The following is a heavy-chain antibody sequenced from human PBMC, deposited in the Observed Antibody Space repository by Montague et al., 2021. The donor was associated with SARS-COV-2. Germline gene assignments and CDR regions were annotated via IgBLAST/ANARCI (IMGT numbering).Heavy chain of an antibody. Sequence: SETLSLTCTVSGGSISSSSYYWGWIRQPPGKGLEWIGSIYYTVNTYYNPSLKSRVTISVDASKNQFSLTLSSVSAADTAVYYCARQTTLLRGRAPPGVWGQGTTVTVPS. CDR3: ARQTTLLRGRAPPGV. J-gene: IGHJ6*02. V-gene: IGHV4-39*01. D-gene: IGHD3-10*01. CDR1: GGSISSSSYY. CDR2: IYYTVNT.